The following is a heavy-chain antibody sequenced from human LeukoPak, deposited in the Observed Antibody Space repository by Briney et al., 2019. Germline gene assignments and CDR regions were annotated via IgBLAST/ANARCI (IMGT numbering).Heavy chain of an antibody. Sequence: GGSLRPSCAASGFTFSSYAMSRVRQAPGKGLEWVSGISSSGGSTYYADSVKGRFTISRDNSKSTLFLQMNSLRAEDTAVYYCAKNLNPFDSWGQGILVTVSS. CDR1: GFTFSSYA. CDR3: AKNLNPFDS. J-gene: IGHJ4*02. CDR2: ISSSGGST. V-gene: IGHV3-23*01.